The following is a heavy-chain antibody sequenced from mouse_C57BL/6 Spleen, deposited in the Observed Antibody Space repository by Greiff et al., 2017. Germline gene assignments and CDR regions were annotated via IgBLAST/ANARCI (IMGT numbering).Heavy chain of an antibody. D-gene: IGHD1-1*01. J-gene: IGHJ3*01. Sequence: QVQLKESGPGLVAPSQSLSITCTVSGFSLTSYGVDWVRQSPGKGLEWLGVIWGVGSTNYNSALKSRLSISRDNSKSQVFLQMNSLQTDDTAMYYCASSYYYGSRSFAYWGQGTLVTVSA. CDR2: IWGVGST. V-gene: IGHV2-6*01. CDR1: GFSLTSYG. CDR3: ASSYYYGSRSFAY.